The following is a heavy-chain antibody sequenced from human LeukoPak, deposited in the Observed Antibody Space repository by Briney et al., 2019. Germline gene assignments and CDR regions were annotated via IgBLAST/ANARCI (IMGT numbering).Heavy chain of an antibody. V-gene: IGHV3-15*01. CDR3: TTDPRF. J-gene: IGHJ4*02. Sequence: GGSLRLSCAASGFTFSSYEMNWVRQAPGKGLEWVGRINSITDGAATDYAAFVKGRFNISRADLRNTVYLQIISLRADDTAVYYCTTDPRFWGQGTLVTVSS. CDR2: INSITDGAAT. CDR1: GFTFSSYE.